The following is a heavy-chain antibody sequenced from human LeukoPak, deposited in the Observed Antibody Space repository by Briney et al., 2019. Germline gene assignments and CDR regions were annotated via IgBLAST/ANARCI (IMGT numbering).Heavy chain of an antibody. CDR3: ATVAPSSGWYWFDP. J-gene: IGHJ5*02. D-gene: IGHD6-19*01. Sequence: GASVKVSCKASGYTFTSYGISWVRQAPGQGLEWMGWISAYNGNTIYAQKFQGRVTMTEDTSTDTAYMELSSLRSEDTAVYYCATVAPSSGWYWFDPWGQGTLVTVSS. CDR2: ISAYNGNT. CDR1: GYTFTSYG. V-gene: IGHV1-18*01.